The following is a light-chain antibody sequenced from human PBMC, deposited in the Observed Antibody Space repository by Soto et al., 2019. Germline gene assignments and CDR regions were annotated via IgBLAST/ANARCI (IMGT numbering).Light chain of an antibody. Sequence: DIQMTQSPSSLSASAVDRITITFLASQSISRSLNWYQHKPGKAPKLLINAASSLERGVPSRFSGGGSGTDFTLNIRSLQPDDFATYYCQQNYRATPWTCGQGTKVDIK. V-gene: IGKV1-39*01. CDR2: AAS. CDR3: QQNYRATPWT. J-gene: IGKJ1*01. CDR1: QSISRS.